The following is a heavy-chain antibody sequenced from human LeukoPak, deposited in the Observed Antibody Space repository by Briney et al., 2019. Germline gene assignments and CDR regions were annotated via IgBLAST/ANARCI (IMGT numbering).Heavy chain of an antibody. D-gene: IGHD6-19*01. CDR2: IYYSGST. CDR1: GVSISSYY. CDR3: ARHVIAVAGSSAFDI. V-gene: IGHV4-59*08. Sequence: SETLSLTCTVSGVSISSYYWSWIRQPPGKELEWFGYIYYSGSTNYNPSLKSRVTISVDTSKNEFSLNLISVTAADTAVYYCARHVIAVAGSSAFDIWGQGTMVTVSS. J-gene: IGHJ3*02.